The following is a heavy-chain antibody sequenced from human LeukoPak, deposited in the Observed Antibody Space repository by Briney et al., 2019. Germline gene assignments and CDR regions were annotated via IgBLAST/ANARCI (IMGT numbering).Heavy chain of an antibody. V-gene: IGHV1-69*06. D-gene: IGHD2-15*01. J-gene: IGHJ4*02. CDR3: AREPLYCGGGSCYEGRFDY. CDR1: GGTFSSYA. Sequence: GASVKVSCKASGGTFSSYAVSWVRQAPGQGLEWMGGIIPLFGTAKFAQKFQGRVTITADKSTSTAYMELSSLRSADTAVYYCAREPLYCGGGSCYEGRFDYWGQGTQVIVSP. CDR2: IIPLFGTA.